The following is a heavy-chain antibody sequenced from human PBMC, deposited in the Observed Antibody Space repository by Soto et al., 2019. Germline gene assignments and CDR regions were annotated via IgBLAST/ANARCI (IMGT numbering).Heavy chain of an antibody. D-gene: IGHD5-12*01. CDR3: ARDSGSYDSDV. Sequence: PGGSLRLSCEASGFTFSRSNMYWVRQAPGKGLEWISYIGTSSSPIYYADSVEGRFTIPRDNAKNSLYLQMNSLRAEDTAVYYCARDSGSYDSDVWGKGTTVTVSS. CDR2: IGTSSSPI. V-gene: IGHV3-48*01. CDR1: GFTFSRSN. J-gene: IGHJ6*04.